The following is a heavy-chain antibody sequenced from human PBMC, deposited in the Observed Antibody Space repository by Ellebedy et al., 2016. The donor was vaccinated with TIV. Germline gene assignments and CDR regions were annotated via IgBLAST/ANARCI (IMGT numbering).Heavy chain of an antibody. V-gene: IGHV1-3*01. CDR1: GYTFTTYA. CDR2: INAGNGNT. Sequence: AASVKVSCKASGYTFTTYAMHWVRQAPGQRLEWMGWINAGNGNTKYSQKFQGRVTITRDTSASTAYMELSSLRSEDTAVYYCAREPSGVGWYDSSWFDPWGQGTLVTVSS. J-gene: IGHJ5*02. CDR3: AREPSGVGWYDSSWFDP. D-gene: IGHD6-19*01.